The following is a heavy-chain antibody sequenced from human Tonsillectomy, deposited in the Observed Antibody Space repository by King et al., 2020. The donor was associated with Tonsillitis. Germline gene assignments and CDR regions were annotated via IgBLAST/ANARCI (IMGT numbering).Heavy chain of an antibody. CDR1: GFTFSNYA. V-gene: IGHV3-23*04. CDR3: AKDWRDGDSGIDY. D-gene: IGHD3-10*01. CDR2: VTARGDKT. J-gene: IGHJ4*02. Sequence: VQLVESGGGLVQPGGSLRLSCAASGFTFSNYAMSWVRQAPGKGLEWVSAVTARGDKTYYAGSVKGRFTIFRANSRNARYLQMNSLRAEETAVYSGAKDWRDGDSGIDYWGQGTLVTVSS.